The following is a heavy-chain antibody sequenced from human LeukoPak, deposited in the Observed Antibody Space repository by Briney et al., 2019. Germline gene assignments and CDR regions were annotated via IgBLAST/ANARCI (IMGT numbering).Heavy chain of an antibody. CDR3: ATLGHPFDY. V-gene: IGHV3-48*03. CDR2: ITSRGDAT. J-gene: IGHJ4*02. CDR1: GFIFSDYE. Sequence: GGSLRLSCVVSGFIFSDYEMNWVRQAPGNGLERVAYITSRGDATEYADSGKGRFTISRDSPKNSLYLQMNSMRAEDTGVYYCATLGHPFDYWGQGTLVTASS.